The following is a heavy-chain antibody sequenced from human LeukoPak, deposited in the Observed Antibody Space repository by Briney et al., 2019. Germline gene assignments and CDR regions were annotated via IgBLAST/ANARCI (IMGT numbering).Heavy chain of an antibody. D-gene: IGHD6-19*01. V-gene: IGHV3-53*01. CDR1: GFTVSSNY. Sequence: PGGSLRLSCAASGFTVSSNYMSWVRQAPGKGLEWVSIIYSDTNTYYADSVKGRFTISRDNSKNTLYLQMNSLRAEDTAVYYCARRVIAVAGTGYYFDYWGQGTLVTVSS. CDR2: IYSDTNT. J-gene: IGHJ4*02. CDR3: ARRVIAVAGTGYYFDY.